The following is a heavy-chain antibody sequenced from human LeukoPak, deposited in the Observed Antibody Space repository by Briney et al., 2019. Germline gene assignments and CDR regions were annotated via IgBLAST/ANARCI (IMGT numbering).Heavy chain of an antibody. CDR1: GGSISSYY. Sequence: PSETLSLTCTVSGGSISSYYWSWIRQPPGKGLEWIGYIYYSGSTNYNPSLKSRVTISVDTSKNQFSLKLSSVTAADTAVYYCARVGRYCSSTSCYSYMDVWGKGTTVTVSS. J-gene: IGHJ6*03. D-gene: IGHD2-2*01. V-gene: IGHV4-59*01. CDR2: IYYSGST. CDR3: ARVGRYCSSTSCYSYMDV.